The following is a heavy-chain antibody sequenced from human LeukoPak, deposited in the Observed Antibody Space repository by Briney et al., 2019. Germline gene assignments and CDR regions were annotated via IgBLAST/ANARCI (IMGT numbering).Heavy chain of an antibody. Sequence: PSETLSLTCTVSGGSISSSSYYWGWIRQPPGKGLEWIGNIYHSGNTYYNSSLKSRVTISVDTSKNQFSLRLTSVTAADTAVYYCARHRTRLNWFDPWGQGTLVTVSS. CDR3: ARHRTRLNWFDP. CDR2: IYHSGNT. CDR1: GGSISSSSYY. V-gene: IGHV4-39*07. D-gene: IGHD1-1*01. J-gene: IGHJ5*02.